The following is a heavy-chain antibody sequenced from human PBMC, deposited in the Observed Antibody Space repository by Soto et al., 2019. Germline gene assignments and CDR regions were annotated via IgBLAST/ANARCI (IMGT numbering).Heavy chain of an antibody. V-gene: IGHV1-3*01. CDR2: INAGNGNT. CDR3: AREWYDILTGYYCDY. D-gene: IGHD3-9*01. Sequence: ASVKVSCKASGYTFTSYAMHWVRQAPGQRLEWMGWINAGNGNTKYSQKFQGRVTITRDTSASTAYMELSSLRSEDTAVYYCAREWYDILTGYYCDYWGQRTLVTVS. J-gene: IGHJ4*02. CDR1: GYTFTSYA.